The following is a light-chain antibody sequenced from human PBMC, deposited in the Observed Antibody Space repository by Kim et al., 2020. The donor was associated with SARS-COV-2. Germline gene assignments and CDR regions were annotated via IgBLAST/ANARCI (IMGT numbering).Light chain of an antibody. CDR2: DAS. V-gene: IGKV3-20*01. J-gene: IGKJ1*01. CDR1: QSVSSSY. CDR3: QQYGSSPGT. Sequence: SPGERATLSCRARQSVSSSYLAWYQRKPGQAPRLLIYDASSRATGIPDRFSGSGSGTDFNLTISRLGPEDFAVYYCQQYGSSPGTFGQGTKVDIK.